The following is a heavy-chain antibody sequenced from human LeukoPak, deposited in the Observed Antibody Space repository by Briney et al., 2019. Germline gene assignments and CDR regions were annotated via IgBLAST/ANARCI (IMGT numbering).Heavy chain of an antibody. CDR1: GYTFTGYY. V-gene: IGHV1-2*02. D-gene: IGHD3-16*01. Sequence: GASVKVSCKASGYTFTGYYMHWVRQAPGQGLEWMGWINPNSGGTKYAQKFQGRVTMIRDTSISTAYMELSRLRSDDTAVYYCASGALGTDAFDIWGQGTMVTVSS. J-gene: IGHJ3*02. CDR3: ASGALGTDAFDI. CDR2: INPNSGGT.